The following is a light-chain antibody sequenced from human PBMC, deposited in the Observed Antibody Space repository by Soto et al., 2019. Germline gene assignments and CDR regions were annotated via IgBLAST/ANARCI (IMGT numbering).Light chain of an antibody. CDR3: QQCGSSPPIT. CDR2: GAS. Sequence: ENVFTQAPGPLSLSPGERATLSCRARQSVSSSYLAWYQQKPGQAPRLLIYGASSRATGIPDRFSGSGSGTDFTLTISRLEPEDFAVYYCQQCGSSPPITFGQGTRLEI. J-gene: IGKJ5*01. V-gene: IGKV3-20*01. CDR1: QSVSSSY.